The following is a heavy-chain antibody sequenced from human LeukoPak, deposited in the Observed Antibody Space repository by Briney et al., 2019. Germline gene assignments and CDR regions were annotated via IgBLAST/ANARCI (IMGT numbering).Heavy chain of an antibody. CDR2: IRPDGHT. Sequence: SETLSLTCTVSGYFSTAYYWGWIRQPPGKGLEWMASIRPDGHTYTNSSLRHQLTISADMSRNEFSLKSNSLTAADTAVYYCARQVATKGEWAFDVWGQGTVVTVSS. CDR1: GYFSTAYY. CDR3: ARQVATKGEWAFDV. V-gene: IGHV4-38-2*02. J-gene: IGHJ3*01. D-gene: IGHD5-12*01.